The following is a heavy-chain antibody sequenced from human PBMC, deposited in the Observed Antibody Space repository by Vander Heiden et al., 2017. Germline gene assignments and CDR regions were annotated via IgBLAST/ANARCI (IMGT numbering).Heavy chain of an antibody. CDR1: GFTFRSHA. V-gene: IGHV3-23*01. Sequence: EVQLLESGGGLVQPGGCLRRSCAVSGFTFRSHAMSLVRQCPGKGLEWVSAISGRGGSTYYADSVKGRFTITSENSKNTLYLQMNSLSAEDTAVYYCAKDSYMTTVSSPYYFYGMDVWGQGTTVTVSS. CDR2: ISGRGGST. CDR3: AKDSYMTTVSSPYYFYGMDV. D-gene: IGHD4-17*01. J-gene: IGHJ6*02.